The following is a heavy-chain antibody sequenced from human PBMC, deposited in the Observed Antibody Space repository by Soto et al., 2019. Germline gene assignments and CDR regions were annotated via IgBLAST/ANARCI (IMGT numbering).Heavy chain of an antibody. CDR1: GGSISSYY. J-gene: IGHJ5*02. V-gene: IGHV4-59*01. Sequence: PSETLSLTCPVSGGSISSYYWSWILQPPGKGLEWIGYIYYSGSTNYNPSLKSRVTISVDTSKNQFSLKLSSVTAADTAVYYCERGGVAAAGGNWFDHWGQGTLVTVSS. D-gene: IGHD6-13*01. CDR3: ERGGVAAAGGNWFDH. CDR2: IYYSGST.